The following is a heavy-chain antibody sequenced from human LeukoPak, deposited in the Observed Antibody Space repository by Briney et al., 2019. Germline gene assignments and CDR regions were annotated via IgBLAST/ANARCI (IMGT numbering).Heavy chain of an antibody. Sequence: GGSLRLSCAASGLTFSSYPRHWVRQAPGKGLEWVAAIWSDGNNKYYADSVKGRFTISRDNSKNTLYLQIDSLRAEDTAVYYCARESNTVNDYWGQGTLVTVSS. D-gene: IGHD2/OR15-2a*01. J-gene: IGHJ4*02. CDR2: IWSDGNNK. CDR3: ARESNTVNDY. V-gene: IGHV3-33*08. CDR1: GLTFSSYP.